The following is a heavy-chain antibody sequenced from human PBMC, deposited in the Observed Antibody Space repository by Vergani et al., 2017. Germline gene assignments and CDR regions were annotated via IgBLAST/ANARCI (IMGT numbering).Heavy chain of an antibody. CDR3: ASKRGACRAAYCHSYDF. V-gene: IGHV4-39*01. CDR2: IDYSGST. CDR1: DDSVISTDYH. J-gene: IGHJ4*02. D-gene: IGHD6-25*01. Sequence: QVQLQESGPGLVKPSETLSLTCTVSDDSVISTDYHWGWIRQPPGKGLELIGSIDYSGSTSYNPSLESRISISFETPKNQFSLWLTAVTAADTAVYYCASKRGACRAAYCHSYDFWGPGTLVGVSS.